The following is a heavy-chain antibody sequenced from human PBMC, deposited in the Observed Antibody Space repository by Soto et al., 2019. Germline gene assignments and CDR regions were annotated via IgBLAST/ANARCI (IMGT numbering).Heavy chain of an antibody. CDR1: GDSVSSNSAA. CDR3: ARAKEYSSSSGMDV. J-gene: IGHJ6*02. Sequence: QTHSLTCAISGDSVSSNSAAWNWIKQSPSRGLEWLGRTYYRSKWYNDYAVSVKSRITINPDTSKNQFSLQVNSMTAEDTAEYYCARAKEYSSSSGMDVWGQGATVTVSS. D-gene: IGHD6-6*01. V-gene: IGHV6-1*01. CDR2: TYYRSKWYN.